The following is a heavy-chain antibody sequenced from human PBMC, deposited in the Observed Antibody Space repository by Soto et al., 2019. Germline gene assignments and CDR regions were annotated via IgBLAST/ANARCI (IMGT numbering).Heavy chain of an antibody. CDR2: ISSSDINI. V-gene: IGHV3-48*01. D-gene: IGHD4-17*01. Sequence: EVQLVESGGGLIQPGGSLRLSCAASGFTFSSYSMNWVRQAPGKGLEWISYISSSDINIYYADSVKGRFTISRDIAKTSLYLQMNSLRAEDTAVYYCARDNGDSVPRNEYWCQGTLVNVSS. J-gene: IGHJ4*02. CDR1: GFTFSSYS. CDR3: ARDNGDSVPRNEY.